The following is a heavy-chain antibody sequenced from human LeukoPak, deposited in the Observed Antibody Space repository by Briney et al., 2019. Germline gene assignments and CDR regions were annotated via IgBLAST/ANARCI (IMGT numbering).Heavy chain of an antibody. J-gene: IGHJ4*01. D-gene: IGHD4-17*01. CDR1: GFTFSSYE. CDR2: ISSSGSTI. Sequence: GGSLRLSCAASGFTFSSYEMNWVRQAPGKGLEWVSYISSSGSTIYYADSVRGRFTIPRDNANNSLSLQMNSLRAEDTAVYYCARVTTHYGAAAFDYWGHGTLVTVSS. V-gene: IGHV3-48*03. CDR3: ARVTTHYGAAAFDY.